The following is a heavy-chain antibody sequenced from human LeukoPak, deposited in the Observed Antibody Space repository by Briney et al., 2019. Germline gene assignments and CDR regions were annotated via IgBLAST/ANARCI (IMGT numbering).Heavy chain of an antibody. Sequence: SETLSLTCAVYGGSFSGYYWSWIRQPPGEGLEWIGEINHSGSTNYNPSLKSRVTISVDTSKNQFSLKLSSVTAADTAVYYCASVTAMVNYWGQGTLVTVSS. CDR2: INHSGST. V-gene: IGHV4-34*01. CDR3: ASVTAMVNY. CDR1: GGSFSGYY. D-gene: IGHD5-18*01. J-gene: IGHJ4*02.